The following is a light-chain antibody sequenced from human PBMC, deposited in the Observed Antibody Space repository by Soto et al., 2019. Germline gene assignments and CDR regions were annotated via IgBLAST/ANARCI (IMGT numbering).Light chain of an antibody. CDR2: DND. V-gene: IGLV1-51*01. J-gene: IGLJ2*01. CDR3: GTWDNSLSVVV. Sequence: QSVLTQPPSVSAAPRQTVTISCSGSSSNIGSNSVCWYQQLPGTAPKLVIYDNDKRPSGIPDRFSGSKSGTSATLGITGLQTGDEADYYCGTWDNSLSVVVFGGGTQLTVL. CDR1: SSNIGSNS.